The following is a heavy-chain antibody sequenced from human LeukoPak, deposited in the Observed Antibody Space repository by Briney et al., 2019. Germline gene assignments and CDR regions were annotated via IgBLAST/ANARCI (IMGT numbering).Heavy chain of an antibody. CDR2: ISYDGSNK. D-gene: IGHD2-21*02. J-gene: IGHJ3*02. Sequence: GRSLRLSCAASGFTFSGYAMHWVRQAPGKGLEWVAVISYDGSNKYYADSVKGRFTISRDNSKNTLYLQMNSLRAEDTAVYYCARLVVTVYDAFDIWGQGTMVTVSS. V-gene: IGHV3-30-3*01. CDR3: ARLVVTVYDAFDI. CDR1: GFTFSGYA.